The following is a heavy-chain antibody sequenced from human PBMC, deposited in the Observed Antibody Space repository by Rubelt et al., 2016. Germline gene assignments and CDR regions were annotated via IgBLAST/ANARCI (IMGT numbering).Heavy chain of an antibody. CDR2: INPSGGST. V-gene: IGHV1-46*01. CDR3: ARDRIAARPEHYAMDV. J-gene: IGHJ6*02. CDR1: GYTFTSYY. D-gene: IGHD6-6*01. Sequence: GAGVKKPGASVKVSCKASGYTFTSYYMHWVRQAPGQGLEWMGIINPSGGSTSYAQKFQGRVTMTRDTSTSTAYMELRSLRSDDTAVYYCARDRIAARPEHYAMDVWGQGTTVTVSS.